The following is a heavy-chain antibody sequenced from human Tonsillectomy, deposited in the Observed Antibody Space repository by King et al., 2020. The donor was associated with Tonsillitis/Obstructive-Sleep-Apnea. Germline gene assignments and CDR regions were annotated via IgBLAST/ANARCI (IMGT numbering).Heavy chain of an antibody. J-gene: IGHJ5*02. CDR1: GYSFISYW. CDR3: ARLEVVVGPXAXXPGKNXFYP. D-gene: IGHD2-2*01. Sequence: QLVQSGAEVKKPGESLKISCKSSGYSFISYWIGWVRQMPGKGLEWMGIIYPGDSDTRYSPSFQGQVTIXADKSISTAYLQWSSLKASDTTMYYCARLEVVVGPXAXXPGKNXFYPWGXGXLVTVSS. CDR2: IYPGDSDT. V-gene: IGHV5-51*03.